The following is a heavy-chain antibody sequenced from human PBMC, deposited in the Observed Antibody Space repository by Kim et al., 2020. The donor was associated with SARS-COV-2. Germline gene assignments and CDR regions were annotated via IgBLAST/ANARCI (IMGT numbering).Heavy chain of an antibody. CDR3: SKQPAYYYDSSAYLDY. CDR2: ISGSGGST. Sequence: GGSLRLSCAASRFTFNSYAMSWVRQAPGKGLERVSGISGSGGSTYYADSVKGRFTISRDNSKSTLYLQMNSLRAEDTAVYHCSKQPAYYYDSSAYLDYWG. J-gene: IGHJ4*01. V-gene: IGHV3-23*01. D-gene: IGHD3-22*01. CDR1: RFTFNSYA.